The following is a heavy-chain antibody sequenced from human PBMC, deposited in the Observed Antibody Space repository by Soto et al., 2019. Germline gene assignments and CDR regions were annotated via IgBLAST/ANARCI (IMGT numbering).Heavy chain of an antibody. Sequence: SQTLSLTCAISGDSVSSNSAAWNWIRQSPSRGLEWLGRTYYRSKWYNDYAVSVKSRITINPDTSKNQFSLQLNSVTPEDTAGYYCARDRAVRGSDERDYYYYGMDVWGQGTTVTVSS. CDR2: TYYRSKWYN. V-gene: IGHV6-1*01. J-gene: IGHJ6*02. D-gene: IGHD1-26*01. CDR1: GDSVSSNSAA. CDR3: ARDRAVRGSDERDYYYYGMDV.